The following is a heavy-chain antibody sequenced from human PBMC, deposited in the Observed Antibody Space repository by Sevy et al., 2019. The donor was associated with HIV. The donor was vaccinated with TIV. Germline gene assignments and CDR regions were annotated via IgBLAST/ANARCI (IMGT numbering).Heavy chain of an antibody. V-gene: IGHV3-53*01. D-gene: IGHD3-22*01. CDR3: ARASRVTLILIVRIGWHFDL. CDR1: GFSVSSSY. J-gene: IGHJ2*01. Sequence: GGSLRLSCAASGFSVSSSYVTWVRQAPGKGLEWVSVISTDGSTYYADSVKDRFTISRDSSKNTLSLQMNSLRGEDTAVYYCARASRVTLILIVRIGWHFDLWGRGTLVTVSS. CDR2: ISTDGST.